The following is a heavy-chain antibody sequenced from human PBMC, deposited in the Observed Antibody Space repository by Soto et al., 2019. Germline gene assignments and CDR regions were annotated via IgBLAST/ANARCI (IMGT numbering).Heavy chain of an antibody. V-gene: IGHV4-59*01. CDR3: AKNKGDTWIVEFEY. CDR2: IYYSGST. Sequence: ETLSLTCTVSGGSISSYYWSWIRQPPGKGLEWIGYIYYSGSTNYNPSLKSRVTISVDTSKNQFFLKLSSVTAVDTAVYYCAKNKGDTWIVEFEYWGQGTLVTVSS. CDR1: GGSISSYY. D-gene: IGHD5-18*01. J-gene: IGHJ4*02.